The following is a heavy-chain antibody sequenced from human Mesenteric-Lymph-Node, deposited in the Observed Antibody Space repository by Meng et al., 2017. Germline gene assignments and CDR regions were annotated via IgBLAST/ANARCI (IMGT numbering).Heavy chain of an antibody. CDR2: ISSSGSTI. CDR1: GFTFSDYY. V-gene: IGHV3-11*04. D-gene: IGHD6-19*01. Sequence: GGSLRLSCAASGFTFSDYYMSWIRQAPGKGLEWVSYISSSGSTIYYADSVKGRFTISRDNAKNSLYLQMNSLRAEDTAVYYCARDLDSSGWWNYFDYWGQGTLVTVSS. J-gene: IGHJ4*02. CDR3: ARDLDSSGWWNYFDY.